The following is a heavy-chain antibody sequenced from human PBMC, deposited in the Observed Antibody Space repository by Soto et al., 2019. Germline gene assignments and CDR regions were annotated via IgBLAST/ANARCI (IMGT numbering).Heavy chain of an antibody. J-gene: IGHJ4*02. D-gene: IGHD2-15*01. CDR1: GFTFSSYA. CDR3: AKEVDIVVVVAALGFDY. CDR2: ISGSGGST. V-gene: IGHV3-23*01. Sequence: GGSLRLSCAASGFTFSSYAMSWVRQAPGKGLEWVSAISGSGGSTYYADSVKGRFTISRDNSKNSLYLQMNSLRAEDTAVYYCAKEVDIVVVVAALGFDYWGQGTLVTVSS.